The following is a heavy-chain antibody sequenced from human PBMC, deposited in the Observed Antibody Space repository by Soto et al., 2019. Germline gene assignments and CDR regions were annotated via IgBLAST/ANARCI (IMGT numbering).Heavy chain of an antibody. CDR3: ARRASR. CDR1: GFTFSTSE. Sequence: EVQLVESGGGLIQPGGSLRLSCAASGFTFSTSEMYWVRQAPGKGLEWVSYIHPSGQPIVYADSVTGRFTISRDNAKNSLYLQMSSLRAEDSAVYYCARRASRWGQGTMVTVSS. CDR2: IHPSGQPI. D-gene: IGHD1-26*01. J-gene: IGHJ3*01. V-gene: IGHV3-48*03.